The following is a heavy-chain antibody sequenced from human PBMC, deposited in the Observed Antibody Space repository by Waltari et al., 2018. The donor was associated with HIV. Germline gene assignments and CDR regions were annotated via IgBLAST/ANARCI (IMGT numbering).Heavy chain of an antibody. V-gene: IGHV1-69*01. D-gene: IGHD6-19*01. Sequence: QVQLVQSEAEVKKPGSSVKVSCKASGGPFSSYAIRWVRQAPGQGLEWLGGIILIFGTANYAQKFQGRVTITADESTSTAYMELSSLRSEDTAVYYCARDPGGWYFDYWGQGTLVTVSS. CDR3: ARDPGGWYFDY. CDR1: GGPFSSYA. J-gene: IGHJ4*02. CDR2: IILIFGTA.